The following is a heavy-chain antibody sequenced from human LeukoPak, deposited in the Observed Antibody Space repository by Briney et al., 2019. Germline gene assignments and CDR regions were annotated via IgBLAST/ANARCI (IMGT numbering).Heavy chain of an antibody. Sequence: PSETLSLTCTVSGYSISSGYYWGWIRQPPGKGLEWIGSIYHSGSTYYNPPLKSRVTISVDTSKNQFSLKLSSVTAADTAVYYCARPIVGAYFVDWGQGTLVTVSS. CDR1: GYSISSGYY. CDR2: IYHSGST. J-gene: IGHJ4*02. V-gene: IGHV4-38-2*02. CDR3: ARPIVGAYFVD. D-gene: IGHD1-26*01.